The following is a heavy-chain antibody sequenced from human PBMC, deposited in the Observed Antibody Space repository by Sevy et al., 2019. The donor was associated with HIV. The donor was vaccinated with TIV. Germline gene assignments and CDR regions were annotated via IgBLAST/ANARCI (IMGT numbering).Heavy chain of an antibody. Sequence: GESLKISCAASGLTFSLYAMNWVRQAPGKGLEWVSSISDSGIDKYYADSMKGRFTISRDNAKNSLYLQINSLRVEDTAVYYCARPSSGWTAGDYWGQGTLVTVSS. D-gene: IGHD6-19*01. J-gene: IGHJ4*02. CDR1: GLTFSLYA. CDR3: ARPSSGWTAGDY. CDR2: ISDSGIDK. V-gene: IGHV3-21*01.